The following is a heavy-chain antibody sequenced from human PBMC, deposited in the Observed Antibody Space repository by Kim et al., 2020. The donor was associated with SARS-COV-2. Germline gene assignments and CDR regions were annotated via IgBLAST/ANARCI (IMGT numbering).Heavy chain of an antibody. CDR3: ARGGGYYGSGSYYPIDY. CDR1: GGSFSGYY. Sequence: SETLSLTCAVYGGSFSGYYWSWIRQPPGKGLEWIGEINHSGSTNYNPSLKSRVTISVDTSKNQFSLKLSSVTAADTAVYYCARGGGYYGSGSYYPIDYWG. J-gene: IGHJ4*01. CDR2: INHSGST. V-gene: IGHV4-34*01. D-gene: IGHD3-10*01.